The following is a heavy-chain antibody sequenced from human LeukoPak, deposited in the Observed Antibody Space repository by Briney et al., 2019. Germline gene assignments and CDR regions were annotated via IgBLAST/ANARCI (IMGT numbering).Heavy chain of an antibody. CDR2: IYSSGST. J-gene: IGHJ4*02. V-gene: IGHV4-59*08. D-gene: IGHD1-26*01. CDR1: GGSISSYY. Sequence: SETLSLTCTVSGGSISSYYWSWIRQPPGKGLEWIGYIYSSGSTDYNPSLKSRVTISVDTSKNQFSLKVISVTAADTAVYYCARHMSGSYYELGHWGQGSLVTVS. CDR3: ARHMSGSYYELGH.